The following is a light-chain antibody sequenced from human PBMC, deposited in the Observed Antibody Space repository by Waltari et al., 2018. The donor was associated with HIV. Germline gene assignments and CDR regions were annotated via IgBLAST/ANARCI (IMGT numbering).Light chain of an antibody. J-gene: IGLJ1*01. V-gene: IGLV2-23*02. CDR3: CSYAGGPFV. Sequence: QSALTQPASVPGSLGQAVNMSFSGSDRASGTYDCVSWYQHNPGQAPHLIIYDVNTRPSGVSLRFSGSKSGNTASLTISGLQAEDEADYYCCSYAGGPFVFGSGT. CDR2: DVN. CDR1: DRASGTYDC.